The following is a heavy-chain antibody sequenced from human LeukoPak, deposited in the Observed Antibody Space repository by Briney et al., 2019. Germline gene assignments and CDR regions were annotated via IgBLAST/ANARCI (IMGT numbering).Heavy chain of an antibody. V-gene: IGHV4-39*02. D-gene: IGHD3-10*01. CDR3: AREGGSGSYYKGAYYYYGMDV. CDR1: GGSISSSSYY. J-gene: IGHJ6*02. CDR2: MYYSGST. Sequence: SETLSLTCTVSGGSISSSSYYWGWVRQPPGKGLEWIGSMYYSGSTYYNPSLKSRVTISVDTSKNQFSLKLSSVTAADTAVYYCAREGGSGSYYKGAYYYYGMDVWGQGTTVTVSS.